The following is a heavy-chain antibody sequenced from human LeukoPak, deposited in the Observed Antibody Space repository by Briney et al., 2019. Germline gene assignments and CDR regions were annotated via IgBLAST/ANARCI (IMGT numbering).Heavy chain of an antibody. V-gene: IGHV1-18*01. J-gene: IGHJ4*02. Sequence: SVNVSCKASGYTFTRHGSSWVRQAPGQGLEWMGWISAYNGDTKYAQNFQGRVTITTDTSTATAYMEFRSLRSDDTAVYHCARDPSNTTDNYPYFDYWGQGTLVTVSS. CDR1: GYTFTRHG. CDR2: ISAYNGDT. CDR3: ARDPSNTTDNYPYFDY. D-gene: IGHD5-24*01.